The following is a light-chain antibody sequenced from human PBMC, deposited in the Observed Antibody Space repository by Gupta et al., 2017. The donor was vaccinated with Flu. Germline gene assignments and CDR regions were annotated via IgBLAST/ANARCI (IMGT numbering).Light chain of an antibody. Sequence: AIQMTQSPSSLSASVGDRVTITCRASQGIGNELGWYQQKPGKAPKVLIYAASNLQSGVPSRCSGSGSGTDFTLTISSLQPEDFATYYCLQDYNFPRTFGQGTKVEFK. CDR2: AAS. CDR1: QGIGNE. CDR3: LQDYNFPRT. V-gene: IGKV1-6*01. J-gene: IGKJ1*01.